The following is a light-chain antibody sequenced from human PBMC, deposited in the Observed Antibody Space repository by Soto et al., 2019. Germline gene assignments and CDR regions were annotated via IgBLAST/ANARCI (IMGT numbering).Light chain of an antibody. Sequence: DIVMTQSPDSLAVSLGERATINCKSSQSVLYSSNKKTYLAWYQQKPGQPPKLLIYWASTRESGVPDRISGSGSGTDFTLTIASLQAEDVAVYSCQQYYDTPLTLGGGTKV. CDR2: WAS. CDR1: QSVLYSSNKKTY. J-gene: IGKJ4*01. CDR3: QQYYDTPLT. V-gene: IGKV4-1*01.